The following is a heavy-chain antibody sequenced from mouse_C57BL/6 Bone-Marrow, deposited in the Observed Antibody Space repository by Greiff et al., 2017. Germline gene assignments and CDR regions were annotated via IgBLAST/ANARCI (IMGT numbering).Heavy chain of an antibody. V-gene: IGHV2-5*01. D-gene: IGHD2-4*01. CDR1: GFSFTSYG. CDR3: AKTERLRGFAY. Sequence: QVQLQQSGPGLVQPSQCLSITCTVSGFSFTSYGVHWVRQSPGKGLEWLGVIWRGGSTDYNAAFVSRLSITKDNSKSKVSFIMISLQADDTAIYSCAKTERLRGFAYWGQGTLVTVSA. J-gene: IGHJ3*01. CDR2: IWRGGST.